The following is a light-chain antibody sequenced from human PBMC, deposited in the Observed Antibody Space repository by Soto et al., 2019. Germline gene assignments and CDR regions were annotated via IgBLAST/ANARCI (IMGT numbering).Light chain of an antibody. CDR3: QQYDNLPT. Sequence: EIVMTQSPATLSVSPGERATLSCRATQRIGGNLAWYQQKPGQAPRLLIFGASTRATGVPARFSGSGSGTQFTLTISSLQSEDIATYYCQQYDNLPTFGGGTKVEIK. V-gene: IGKV3-15*01. J-gene: IGKJ4*01. CDR1: QRIGGN. CDR2: GAS.